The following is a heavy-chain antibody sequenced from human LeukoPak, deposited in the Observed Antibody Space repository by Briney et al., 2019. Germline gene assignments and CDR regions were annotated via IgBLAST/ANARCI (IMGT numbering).Heavy chain of an antibody. Sequence: PSETLSLTCTVSGGSTSSSSYYWGWIRQPPGKGLEWIGSIYYSGSTYYNPSLKSRVTISVDTSKNQFSLKLSSVTAADTAVYYCARVRPEVRVLVLGAPFDYWGQGTLVTVSS. V-gene: IGHV4-39*01. CDR3: ARVRPEVRVLVLGAPFDY. CDR1: GGSTSSSSYY. D-gene: IGHD2-8*02. J-gene: IGHJ4*02. CDR2: IYYSGST.